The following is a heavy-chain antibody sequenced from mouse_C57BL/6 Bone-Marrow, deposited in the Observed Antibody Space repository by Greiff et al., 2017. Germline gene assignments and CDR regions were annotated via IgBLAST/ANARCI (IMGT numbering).Heavy chain of an antibody. CDR2: ISDGGSYT. CDR3: ARDGYGYDGACYFDY. V-gene: IGHV5-4*01. D-gene: IGHD2-2*01. J-gene: IGHJ2*01. Sequence: EVQGVESGGGLVKPGGSLKLSCAASGFTFSSYAMSWVRQTPEKRLEWVATISDGGSYTYYPDNVKGRFTISRDNAKNNLYLQMSHLKSEDTAMYYCARDGYGYDGACYFDYWGQGTTLTVSS. CDR1: GFTFSSYA.